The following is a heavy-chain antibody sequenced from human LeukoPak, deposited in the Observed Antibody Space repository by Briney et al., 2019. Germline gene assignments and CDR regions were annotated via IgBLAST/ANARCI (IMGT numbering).Heavy chain of an antibody. D-gene: IGHD6-13*01. V-gene: IGHV3-33*01. Sequence: PGGSLRLSCAASGFTFSNYGIHWVRQAPGKGLEWVAVVWYDGRNRDYADSVKGRFTISRDNAKNTLYLQMNSLRAEDTAVYYCARGVPRAAAGNDGDYWGQGTLVTVSS. CDR3: ARGVPRAAAGNDGDY. J-gene: IGHJ4*02. CDR2: VWYDGRNR. CDR1: GFTFSNYG.